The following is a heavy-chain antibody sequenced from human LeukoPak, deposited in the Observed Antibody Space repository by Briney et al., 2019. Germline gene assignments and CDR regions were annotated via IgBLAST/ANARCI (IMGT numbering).Heavy chain of an antibody. CDR3: ARDLEAYCSGGSCQAFDY. CDR2: ISASGVGT. D-gene: IGHD2-15*01. J-gene: IGHJ4*02. Sequence: PGGSLRLSCAASGFAFSNYAVAWVRQAPGKGLEWVSGISASGVGTYYADSVKGRFTISRDNARNSLYLQMSSLRAEDTALYYCARDLEAYCSGGSCQAFDYWGQGTLVTVSS. V-gene: IGHV3-23*01. CDR1: GFAFSNYA.